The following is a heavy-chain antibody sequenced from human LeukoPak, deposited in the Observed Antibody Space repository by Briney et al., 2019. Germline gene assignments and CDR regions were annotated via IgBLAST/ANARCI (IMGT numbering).Heavy chain of an antibody. Sequence: PGGSLRLSCAVSGFSVSSNYMSWVRQAPGKGLEWVSVMYSDGNGGNTYYADSVKGRFTMSRDNSKNKLFLQMNSLRAEDTALYYCAKDPAAAGTAYYFDYWGQGTLVTVSS. CDR3: AKDPAAAGTAYYFDY. J-gene: IGHJ4*02. D-gene: IGHD6-13*01. CDR1: GFSVSSNY. V-gene: IGHV3-66*01. CDR2: MYSDGNGGNT.